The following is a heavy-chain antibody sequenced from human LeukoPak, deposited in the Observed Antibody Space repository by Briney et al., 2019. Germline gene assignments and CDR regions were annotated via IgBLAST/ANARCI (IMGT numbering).Heavy chain of an antibody. CDR2: ISASGSR. V-gene: IGHV4-4*07. CDR3: ATEGGGPRWLDP. J-gene: IGHJ5*02. Sequence: SETLSLTCSVSGGSVSSYYWSWIRQPAGKGLEWIGRISASGSRNYNPSLRSRVIMSVDTPKNQFSLNLSSVTAADTAVYYCATEGGGPRWLDPWGQGTLVTVSS. CDR1: GGSVSSYY. D-gene: IGHD6-25*01.